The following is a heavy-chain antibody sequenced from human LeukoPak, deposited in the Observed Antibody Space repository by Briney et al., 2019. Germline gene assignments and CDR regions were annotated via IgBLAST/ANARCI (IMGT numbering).Heavy chain of an antibody. CDR1: GFTFSSYA. CDR3: ARDPTSSWETAFDI. J-gene: IGHJ3*02. Sequence: GGSLRLSCAASGFTFSSYAMSWVRQAPGKGLEWVSSISSSYSYVYYADSVKGRFTISRDDAKNSLYLQMNSLRAEDTAVYYCARDPTSSWETAFDICGQGTMVIVSS. D-gene: IGHD1-26*01. CDR2: ISSSYSYV. V-gene: IGHV3-21*01.